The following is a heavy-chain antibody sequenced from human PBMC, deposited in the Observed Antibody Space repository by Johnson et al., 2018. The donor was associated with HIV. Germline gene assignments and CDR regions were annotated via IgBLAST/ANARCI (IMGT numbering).Heavy chain of an antibody. Sequence: QVQLVESGGGVVQSGRSLRLSCAASGFTFSNYAMHWVRQAPGKGLDWVAVISYDGSNKYYADSVKGRFTISRDNSKNTLYLQMNSLGTDDTAVCYCARGMVLQLGNALDIWGQGTMVTVSS. CDR3: ARGMVLQLGNALDI. CDR2: ISYDGSNK. V-gene: IGHV3-30-3*01. D-gene: IGHD1-1*01. J-gene: IGHJ3*02. CDR1: GFTFSNYA.